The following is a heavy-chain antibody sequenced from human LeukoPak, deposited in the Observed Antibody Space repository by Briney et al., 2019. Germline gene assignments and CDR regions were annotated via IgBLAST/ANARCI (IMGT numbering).Heavy chain of an antibody. Sequence: SETLSPTCTVSGGSISSYYWSWIRQPPGKGLVWIGYIHYSGSTNYNPSLKSRVTISVDTSKNQFSLKLSSVTAADTAVYYCARLGGRSGYYYVHYYYYMDVWGKGTTVTISS. CDR2: IHYSGST. CDR3: ARLGGRSGYYYVHYYYYMDV. J-gene: IGHJ6*03. D-gene: IGHD3-22*01. V-gene: IGHV4-59*12. CDR1: GGSISSYY.